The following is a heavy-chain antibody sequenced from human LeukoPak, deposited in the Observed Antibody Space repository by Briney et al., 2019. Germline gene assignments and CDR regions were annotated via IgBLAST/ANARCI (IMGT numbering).Heavy chain of an antibody. J-gene: IGHJ4*02. Sequence: PGGSLRLSCAASGFTFSNYWMLWVRQVPGKGLVWVSRINNDGSDTIYADSVEGRITVSRDNAKNTLYLQMNSLRPEDTAVFFCARGGRGGTFDYWGRGTLVTVSS. CDR2: INNDGSDT. V-gene: IGHV3-74*01. CDR3: ARGGRGGTFDY. D-gene: IGHD3-16*01. CDR1: GFTFSNYW.